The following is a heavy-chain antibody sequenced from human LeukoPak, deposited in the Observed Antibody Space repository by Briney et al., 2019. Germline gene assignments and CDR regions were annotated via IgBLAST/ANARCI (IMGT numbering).Heavy chain of an antibody. CDR2: IYYSGST. Sequence: SETLSLTCTVSGGSICNYYWSWIRQPPGKGLEWIGYIYYSGSTNYSPSLKSRVTISVDTSKNQFSLKLSSVTAADTAVYYCARHCPYSSSWSHFDYWGQGTQVTVSS. CDR1: GGSICNYY. CDR3: ARHCPYSSSWSHFDY. D-gene: IGHD6-13*01. V-gene: IGHV4-59*08. J-gene: IGHJ4*02.